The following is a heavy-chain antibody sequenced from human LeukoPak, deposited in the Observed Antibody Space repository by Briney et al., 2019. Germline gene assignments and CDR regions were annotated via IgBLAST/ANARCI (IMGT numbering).Heavy chain of an antibody. CDR2: MNPNSGNT. Sequence: GASVKVSCKASGYTFTSYGVNWVRQATGQGLEWMGWMNPNSGNTGYAQKFQGRVTMTRNTSISTAYMELSSLRSEDTAVYYCARSAFMVGATSRYGMDVWGQGTTVTVSS. D-gene: IGHD1-26*01. J-gene: IGHJ6*02. CDR1: GYTFTSYG. CDR3: ARSAFMVGATSRYGMDV. V-gene: IGHV1-8*01.